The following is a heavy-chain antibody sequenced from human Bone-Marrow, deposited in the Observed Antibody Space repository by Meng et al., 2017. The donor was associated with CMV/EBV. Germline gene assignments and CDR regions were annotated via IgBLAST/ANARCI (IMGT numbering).Heavy chain of an antibody. CDR1: GFTFSDYY. CDR2: ISSSGSTI. D-gene: IGHD6-19*01. Sequence: GESLKISCAASGFTFSDYYMSWIRQAPGKGLEWVSYISSSGSTIYYADSVKGRFTISRDNAKNSLYLQMNSLRAEDTAVYYCAKDRGGSGWYVDAFDIWGQGTMVTVSS. CDR3: AKDRGGSGWYVDAFDI. J-gene: IGHJ3*02. V-gene: IGHV3-11*04.